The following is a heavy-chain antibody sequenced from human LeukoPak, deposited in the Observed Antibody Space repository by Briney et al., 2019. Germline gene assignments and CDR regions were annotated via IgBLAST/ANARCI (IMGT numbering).Heavy chain of an antibody. CDR2: IRYDGSNK. D-gene: IGHD1-26*01. CDR3: AKGGSGSYYYYYMDV. CDR1: GFTFSNYG. V-gene: IGHV3-30*02. Sequence: GGSLRLSCAASGFTFSNYGMHWVRQAPGKGLEWVAFIRYDGSNKYYADSVKGRFTISRDNSKNTLYLQMNSLRAEDTAVYYCAKGGSGSYYYYYMDVWGKGTTVTVSS. J-gene: IGHJ6*03.